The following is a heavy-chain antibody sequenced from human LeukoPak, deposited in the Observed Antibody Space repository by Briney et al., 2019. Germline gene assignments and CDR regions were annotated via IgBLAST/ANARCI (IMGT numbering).Heavy chain of an antibody. CDR3: ARDLSGVTGYTYGRGIDY. Sequence: GGSLRLSCAASRFTFSTYWMHWVRQAPGKGLVWVSRINSDGSSTGYADSVKGRFTISRDNAKNTLYLQMNSLRAEDTALYYCARDLSGVTGYTYGRGIDYWGQGTLVTVSS. J-gene: IGHJ4*02. D-gene: IGHD5-18*01. CDR2: INSDGSST. CDR1: RFTFSTYW. V-gene: IGHV3-74*01.